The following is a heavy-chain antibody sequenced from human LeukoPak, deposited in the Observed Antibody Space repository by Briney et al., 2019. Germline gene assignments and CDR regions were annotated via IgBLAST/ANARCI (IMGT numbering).Heavy chain of an antibody. CDR3: ARSRSSSSLDALDI. J-gene: IGHJ3*02. CDR2: ISAYNGNT. V-gene: IGHV1-18*01. Sequence: ASVKVSCKASGYTFTSYGISWVRQAPGQGLEWMGWISAYNGNTNYAQKLQGRVTMTTDTSTSTAYMELRSLRSDDTAVYYCARSRSSSSLDALDIWGQGTMVTVSS. D-gene: IGHD6-6*01. CDR1: GYTFTSYG.